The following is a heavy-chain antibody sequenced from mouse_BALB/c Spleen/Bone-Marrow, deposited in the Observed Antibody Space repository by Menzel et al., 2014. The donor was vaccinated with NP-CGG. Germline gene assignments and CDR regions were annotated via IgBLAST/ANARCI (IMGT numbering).Heavy chain of an antibody. CDR2: IYSGGST. D-gene: IGHD1-1*01. V-gene: IGHV5-6-5*01. CDR1: GFTFSTYA. CDR3: ARRYYGYWYFDV. J-gene: IGHJ1*01. Sequence: VQLKESGGGLVKPGGSLKLSCAASGFTFSTYAMSWVRQTPEKGLEWVASIYSGGSTYYPDSVKGRFTISRDNARNILYLQMNSLRSEDTAMYYCARRYYGYWYFDVWAQGPRSPSPQ.